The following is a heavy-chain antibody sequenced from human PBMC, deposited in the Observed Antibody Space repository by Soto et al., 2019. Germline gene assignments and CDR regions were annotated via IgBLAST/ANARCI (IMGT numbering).Heavy chain of an antibody. J-gene: IGHJ4*02. V-gene: IGHV4-30-2*01. CDR1: GGSLSGATYS. CDR2: IFPSGTT. Sequence: NPSETLSLTCGVSGGSLSGATYSWNWIRQPPGKGLEWIGYIFPSGTTYYNPSLKSRVTISIDVSKNQFSLSLRSLTAADTAVYYCAGSREFDYWSQGTLVTVSS. CDR3: AGSREFDY.